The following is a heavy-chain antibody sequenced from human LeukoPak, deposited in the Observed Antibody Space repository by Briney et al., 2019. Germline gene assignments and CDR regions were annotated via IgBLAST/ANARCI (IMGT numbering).Heavy chain of an antibody. D-gene: IGHD3-16*01. CDR2: TFSGGST. Sequence: TSETLSLTCNVSGGSLSSHYCSWIRQAPGKGREWIGFTFSGGSTNYNPSLKSRVSISMDTSQNQFSLKLTSVTAADTAVYYCARGRGPLRVEFGDWGQGALVTVSS. V-gene: IGHV4-4*09. CDR3: ARGRGPLRVEFGD. J-gene: IGHJ4*02. CDR1: GGSLSSHY.